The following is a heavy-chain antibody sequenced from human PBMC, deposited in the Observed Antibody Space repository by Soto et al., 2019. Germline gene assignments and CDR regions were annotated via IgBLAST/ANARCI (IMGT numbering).Heavy chain of an antibody. Sequence: PGGSLRLSCAASGFTFSSYWMSWVRQAPGKGLEWVANIKQDGSEKYYVDSVKGRFTISRDNAKNSLYLQMNSLRAEDTAVYYCARIPPYYDFWSGYYGGNFGHYGMDVWGQGTTVTVSS. CDR1: GFTFSSYW. CDR3: ARIPPYYDFWSGYYGGNFGHYGMDV. V-gene: IGHV3-7*05. CDR2: IKQDGSEK. J-gene: IGHJ6*02. D-gene: IGHD3-3*01.